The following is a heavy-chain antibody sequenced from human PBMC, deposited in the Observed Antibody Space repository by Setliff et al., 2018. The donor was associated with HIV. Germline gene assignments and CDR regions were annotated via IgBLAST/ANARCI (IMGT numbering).Heavy chain of an antibody. Sequence: SGPTLVNPTQTLTLTCTFSGFSLSTSGVCVGWIRQPPGKALEWLALIYWDDDKRYSPSLKSRLTITKDTSKNQVVLTMTNMDPVDTATYYCAHILQDPPSHFYYYFYMDVWGKGTTVTVYS. D-gene: IGHD3-3*02. J-gene: IGHJ6*03. CDR2: IYWDDDK. CDR3: AHILQDPPSHFYYYFYMDV. V-gene: IGHV2-5*02. CDR1: GFSLSTSGVC.